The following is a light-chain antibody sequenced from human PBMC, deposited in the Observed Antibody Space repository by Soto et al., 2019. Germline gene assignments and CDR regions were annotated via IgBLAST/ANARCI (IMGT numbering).Light chain of an antibody. CDR1: ESLLHIHGXXY. CDR2: LXS. CDR3: MQALQTTIT. J-gene: IGKJ5*01. Sequence: DIVMAESRFSLPVTVXELASISCTSSESLLHIHGXXYVXWXLQXXGXPPQXXXYLXSNRASGVPDRLSGSGSGTDFTLKISRVEAEYVGVYYCMQALQTTITFGQGTRLEI. V-gene: IGKV2-28*01.